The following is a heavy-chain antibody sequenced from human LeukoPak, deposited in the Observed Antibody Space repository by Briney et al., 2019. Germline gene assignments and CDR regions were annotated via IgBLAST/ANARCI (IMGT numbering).Heavy chain of an antibody. CDR3: AREQGYYDFWADYYGLDY. V-gene: IGHV3-7*01. CDR1: GFTFSSYW. CDR2: IKQDGSEK. Sequence: GGSLSLSCAASGFTFSSYWMNWVRQAPGKGLEWVANIKQDGSEKFYVGSVKGRFTISRDNPKNSLYLQMHSLRAEDTAVYYCAREQGYYDFWADYYGLDYWGQGTLVTVSS. D-gene: IGHD3-3*01. J-gene: IGHJ4*02.